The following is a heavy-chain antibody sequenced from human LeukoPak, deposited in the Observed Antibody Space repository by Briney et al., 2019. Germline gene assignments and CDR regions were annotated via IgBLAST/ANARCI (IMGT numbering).Heavy chain of an antibody. J-gene: IGHJ3*02. V-gene: IGHV1-24*01. D-gene: IGHD3-3*01. CDR1: GYTLTELS. CDR3: ATAVRFLEWPSDAFDI. Sequence: GASVKVSCKVSGYTLTELSMHWVRQAPGKGLEWMGGFDPGDGETIYAQKFQGRVTMTEDTSTDTAYMELSSLRSEDTAVYYCATAVRFLEWPSDAFDIWGQGTMVTVSS. CDR2: FDPGDGET.